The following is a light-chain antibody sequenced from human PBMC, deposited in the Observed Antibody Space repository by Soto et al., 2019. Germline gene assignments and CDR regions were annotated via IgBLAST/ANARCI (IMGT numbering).Light chain of an antibody. CDR1: QSLVYSNGNTY. CDR2: KVS. V-gene: IGKV2-30*01. J-gene: IGKJ1*01. Sequence: DVVMTQSPLSLPVTLGQPSSISCTSRQSLVYSNGNTYLNWLHQRPGQSPRRLFYKVSKRASGVPARCSGSGSGTIFTRNISRVEAEDVGVYYCMQGTRWPRTFGQGTKVDIK. CDR3: MQGTRWPRT.